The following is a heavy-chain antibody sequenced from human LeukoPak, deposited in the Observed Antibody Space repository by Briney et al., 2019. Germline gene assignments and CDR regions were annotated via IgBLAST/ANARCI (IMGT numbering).Heavy chain of an antibody. CDR3: TTGPSYGYEW. CDR2: IKTDGRTT. D-gene: IGHD3-16*01. V-gene: IGHV3-74*01. J-gene: IGHJ4*02. CDR1: GMTFSNHW. Sequence: GGSLRLSCAASGMTFSNHWMQWVRQVSGKGLVWVSLIKTDGRTTIYADSVKGRFTISRDNGKSTLYLQMNSLRAEDTAIYYCTTGPSYGYEWWGQGTVVTVSS.